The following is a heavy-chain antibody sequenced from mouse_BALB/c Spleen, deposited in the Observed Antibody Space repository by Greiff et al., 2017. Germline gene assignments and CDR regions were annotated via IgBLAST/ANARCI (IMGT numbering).Heavy chain of an antibody. CDR3: ARHGNYENYYAMDY. V-gene: IGHV5-12-1*01. CDR1: GFAFSSYD. Sequence: EVKVVESGGGLVKPGGSLKLSCAASGFAFSSYDMSWVRQTPEKRLEWVAYISSGGGSTYYPDTVKGRFTISRDNAKNTLYLQMSSLKSEDTAMYYCARHGNYENYYAMDYWGQGTSVTVSS. J-gene: IGHJ4*01. D-gene: IGHD2-1*01. CDR2: ISSGGGST.